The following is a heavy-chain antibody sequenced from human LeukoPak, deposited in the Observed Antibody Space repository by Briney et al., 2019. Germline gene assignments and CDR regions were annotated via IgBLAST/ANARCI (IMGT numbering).Heavy chain of an antibody. CDR1: GGSISSYH. J-gene: IGHJ4*02. V-gene: IGHV4-59*08. Sequence: SETLSLTCTVSGGSISSYHWSWIRQPPGKGLEWIGYIYYSGSTNYNPSLKSRVTISVDTSKNQFSLKLSSVTAADTAVYYCARLGKTNGIDYWGQGTLVTVSS. CDR2: IYYSGST. CDR3: ARLGKTNGIDY. D-gene: IGHD4-23*01.